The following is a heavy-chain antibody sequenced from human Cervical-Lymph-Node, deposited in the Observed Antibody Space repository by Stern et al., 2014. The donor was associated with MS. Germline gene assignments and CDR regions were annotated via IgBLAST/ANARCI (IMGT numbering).Heavy chain of an antibody. J-gene: IGHJ3*02. CDR1: GDNFINHA. Sequence: VQLVASGAEVKKPGSSVKVSCKTSGDNFINHAFTWVRQAPGQGLEWMGGIIPMYGAANYAQKLPGRVTITADASTNTVYMELSSLRSEDTAMLYCARSFRRYYDSSGYPDALDMWGQGTMVTVSS. V-gene: IGHV1-69*01. CDR2: IIPMYGAA. D-gene: IGHD3-22*01. CDR3: ARSFRRYYDSSGYPDALDM.